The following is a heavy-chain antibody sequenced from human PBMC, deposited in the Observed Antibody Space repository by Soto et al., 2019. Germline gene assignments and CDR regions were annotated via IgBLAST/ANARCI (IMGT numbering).Heavy chain of an antibody. CDR3: ARDPPATRHGMDV. Sequence: EVQLVETGGGLIQPGGSLRLSCAASGFTVSSNYMSWVRQAPGKGLEWVSVIYSGGSTYYADSVRGRFTISRDNSKNTLYLQMKSLRAEDTAVYYCARDPPATRHGMDVWSQATTVTVSS. CDR1: GFTVSSNY. J-gene: IGHJ6*02. CDR2: IYSGGST. V-gene: IGHV3-53*02.